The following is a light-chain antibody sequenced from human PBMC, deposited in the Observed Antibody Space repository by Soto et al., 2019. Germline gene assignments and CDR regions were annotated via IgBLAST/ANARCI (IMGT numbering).Light chain of an antibody. CDR3: QEYIQWPPGM. CDR1: QSINSRS. CDR2: DTS. Sequence: DIVLTQSPGTLSLSPGERVTLSCGASQSINSRSLAWYQQKPGRVPRLLIYDTSTRAPGISARFSGSGSGTEFTLTISSLQSEDFAVYYCQEYIQWPPGMFGPGTKVDIK. J-gene: IGKJ1*01. V-gene: IGKV3-15*01.